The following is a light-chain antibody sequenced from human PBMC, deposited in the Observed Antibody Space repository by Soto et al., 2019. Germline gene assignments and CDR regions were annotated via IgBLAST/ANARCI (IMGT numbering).Light chain of an antibody. Sequence: DIQMTQSPSTLSASVGDRVTITCRASQSIANLLAWYQQKPGRAPTLLIYKASNLESGVPSRFSGSGSGTAFSLTISSLQPDDSATYYCQQYNSYPLTFGQGTRLEIK. CDR1: QSIANL. CDR3: QQYNSYPLT. V-gene: IGKV1-5*03. CDR2: KAS. J-gene: IGKJ5*01.